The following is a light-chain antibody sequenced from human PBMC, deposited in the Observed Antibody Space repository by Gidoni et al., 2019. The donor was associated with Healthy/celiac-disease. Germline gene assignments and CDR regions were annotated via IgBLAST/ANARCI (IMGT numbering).Light chain of an antibody. V-gene: IGKV3-20*01. Sequence: IVLTPSPGTLSLSPGERATLSCRASKSVSSSYLAWYQQKPGQAPRLLIYGASSRATGIPDRCSGSGSGTDFTLTISRLEPEDFAVYYCQQDGSSPRTFGQXTKVEIK. J-gene: IGKJ1*01. CDR3: QQDGSSPRT. CDR1: KSVSSSY. CDR2: GAS.